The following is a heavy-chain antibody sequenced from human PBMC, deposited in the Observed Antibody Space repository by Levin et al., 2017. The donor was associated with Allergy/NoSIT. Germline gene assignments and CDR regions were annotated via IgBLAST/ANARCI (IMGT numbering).Heavy chain of an antibody. J-gene: IGHJ6*03. D-gene: IGHD3-10*01. V-gene: IGHV4-34*01. CDR1: GGSFSGYY. Sequence: SETLSLTCAVYGGSFSGYYWSWIRQPPGKGLEWIGEINHSGSTNYNPSLKSRVTISVDTSKNQFSLKLSSVTAADMAVYYCTRGLAFGEPAGDYMDVWGKGTTVTVSS. CDR2: INHSGST. CDR3: TRGLAFGEPAGDYMDV.